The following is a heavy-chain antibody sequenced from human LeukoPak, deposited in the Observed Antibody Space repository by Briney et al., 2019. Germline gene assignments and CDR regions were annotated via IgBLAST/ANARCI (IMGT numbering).Heavy chain of an antibody. D-gene: IGHD3-10*01. CDR1: GGSISSSNW. J-gene: IGHJ5*02. V-gene: IGHV4-4*02. Sequence: SETLSLTCAGSGGSISSSNWWSWVRQPPGKGLEWIGEIYHSGSTNYNPSLKSRVTISVDKSKNQFSLKLSSVTAADTAVCYCAREARTSMGFGEGWFDPWGQGTLVTVSS. CDR3: AREARTSMGFGEGWFDP. CDR2: IYHSGST.